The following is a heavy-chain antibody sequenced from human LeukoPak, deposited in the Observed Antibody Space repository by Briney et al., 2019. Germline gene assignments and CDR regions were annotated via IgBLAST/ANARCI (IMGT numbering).Heavy chain of an antibody. D-gene: IGHD5-18*01. V-gene: IGHV4-30-4*08. J-gene: IGHJ6*03. CDR2: IYYSGST. CDR1: GGSISSGDYY. Sequence: SQTLSLTCTASGGSISSGDYYWSWIRQPPGKGLEWIGYIYYSGSTYYNPSLKSRVTISVDTSKNQFSLKLSSVTAADTAAYYCARGRAGEGAMVKLPRSYYYYYMDVWGKGTTVTVSS. CDR3: ARGRAGEGAMVKLPRSYYYYYMDV.